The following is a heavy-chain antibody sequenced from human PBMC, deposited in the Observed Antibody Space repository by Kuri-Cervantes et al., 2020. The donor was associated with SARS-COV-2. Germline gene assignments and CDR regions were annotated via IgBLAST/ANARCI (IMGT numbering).Heavy chain of an antibody. J-gene: IGHJ4*02. CDR2: IYYSGST. Sequence: SETLSLTCTVSGGSISSYYWSWIRQPPGKGLEWIGSIYYSGSTYYNPSLKSRVTISVDTSKNQFSLRLSSVTAADTAVYYCARLYDSSGYYYPAFDYWGQGTLVTVSS. CDR1: GGSISSYY. CDR3: ARLYDSSGYYYPAFDY. V-gene: IGHV4-59*05. D-gene: IGHD3-22*01.